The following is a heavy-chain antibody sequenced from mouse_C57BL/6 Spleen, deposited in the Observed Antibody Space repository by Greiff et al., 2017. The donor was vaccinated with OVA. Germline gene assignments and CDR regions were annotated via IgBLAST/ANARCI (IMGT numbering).Heavy chain of an antibody. CDR3: ARSVYYDYDYYYAMDY. CDR2: IYPGDGDT. Sequence: VMLVESGAELVKPGASVKISCKASGYAFSSYWMNWVKQRPGKGLEWIGQIYPGDGDTNYNGKFKGKATLTADKSSSTAYMQLSSLTSEDSAVYFCARSVYYDYDYYYAMDYWGQGTSVTVSS. D-gene: IGHD2-4*01. V-gene: IGHV1-80*01. CDR1: GYAFSSYW. J-gene: IGHJ4*01.